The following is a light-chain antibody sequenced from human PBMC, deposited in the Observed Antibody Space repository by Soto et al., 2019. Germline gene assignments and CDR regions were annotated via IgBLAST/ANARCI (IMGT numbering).Light chain of an antibody. CDR3: QQYGDSPT. Sequence: EIVLTQSPATLSLSPGERATLSCRASPSVGSSLAWYQQKPGQAPRLLIYGASTRATGIPARFSGSGSGTDFTLTISRLEPEDFAVYYCQQYGDSPTFGQGTKVDIK. J-gene: IGKJ1*01. CDR2: GAS. V-gene: IGKV3-20*01. CDR1: PSVGSS.